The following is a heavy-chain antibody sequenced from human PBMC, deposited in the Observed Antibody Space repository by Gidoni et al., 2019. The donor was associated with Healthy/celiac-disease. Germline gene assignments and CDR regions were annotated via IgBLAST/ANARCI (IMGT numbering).Heavy chain of an antibody. CDR2: ISGSGGST. CDR3: AKGGGYCSSTSCYLGAFDI. V-gene: IGHV3-23*01. J-gene: IGHJ3*02. Sequence: EVQLLESGGGLVQPGGSLRLSCAASGFTFTRYAMSWVRQAPGKGLEWVSAISGSGGSTYYADSVKGRFTISRDNSKNTLYLQMNSLRAEDTAVYYCAKGGGYCSSTSCYLGAFDIWGQGTMVTVSS. D-gene: IGHD2-2*01. CDR1: GFTFTRYA.